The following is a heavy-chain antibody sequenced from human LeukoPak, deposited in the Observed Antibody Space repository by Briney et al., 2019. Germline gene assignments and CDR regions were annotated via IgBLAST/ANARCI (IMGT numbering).Heavy chain of an antibody. CDR3: ARSRMSAQGFNY. CDR2: IIPIFGTA. V-gene: IGHV1-69*01. D-gene: IGHD2-8*01. CDR1: GGTFSSYA. J-gene: IGHJ4*02. Sequence: SVKVSRKASGGTFSSYAISWVRQAPGQGLEWMGGIIPIFGTANYAQKFQGRVTITADESTSTAYMELSSLRSEDTAVYYCARSRMSAQGFNYWGQGTLVTASS.